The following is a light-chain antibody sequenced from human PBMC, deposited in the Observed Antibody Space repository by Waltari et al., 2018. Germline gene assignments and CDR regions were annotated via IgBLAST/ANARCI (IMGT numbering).Light chain of an antibody. CDR1: QSVRSN. V-gene: IGKV3-15*01. CDR3: QHYNSRPLT. CDR2: GAS. J-gene: IGKJ4*01. Sequence: EIVMTQSPATLSVFPGERATLSCRASQSVRSNLAWYQQRPGQAPRLLIYGASPRATGIPARFSGSGSGTDFTLTISSLQSEDFAVYYCQHYNSRPLTFGGGTKVEMK.